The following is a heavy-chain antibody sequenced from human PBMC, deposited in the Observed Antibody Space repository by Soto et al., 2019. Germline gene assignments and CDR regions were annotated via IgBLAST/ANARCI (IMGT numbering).Heavy chain of an antibody. Sequence: GXSVKVSFEASVGTFCDYAIRWVRQAPGQGLEWMGKIIPIFKTANYAQKFQGRITITADRSPRTDTAYMELSSLRSEDTALYYCARVSIPGIYGEDVWGQGPTVTVSS. D-gene: IGHD2-2*01. CDR2: IIPIFKTA. CDR3: ARVSIPGIYGEDV. V-gene: IGHV1-69*06. J-gene: IGHJ6*02. CDR1: VGTFCDYA.